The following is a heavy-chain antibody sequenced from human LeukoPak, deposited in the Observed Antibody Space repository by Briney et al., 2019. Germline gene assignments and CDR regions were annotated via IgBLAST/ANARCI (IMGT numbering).Heavy chain of an antibody. CDR2: ISSSGSHI. V-gene: IGHV3-48*01. Sequence: QAGGSLRLSCAASGFTFSGYGMNWVRQAPGKGLEWDSYISSSGSHIYYADSVRGRFTISRDNAQNSLYLHLNSLRVEDTAVYYCARGSGKYARTEGFDIWGQGTMVTVSS. D-gene: IGHD1-26*01. J-gene: IGHJ3*02. CDR1: GFTFSGYG. CDR3: ARGSGKYARTEGFDI.